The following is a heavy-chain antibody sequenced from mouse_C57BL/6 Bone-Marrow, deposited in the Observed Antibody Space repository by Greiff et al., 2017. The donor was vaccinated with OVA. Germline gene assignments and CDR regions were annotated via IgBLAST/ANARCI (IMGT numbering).Heavy chain of an antibody. CDR3: ARGDSSGYWFAY. CDR1: GYSITSGYY. Sequence: EVKLQESGPGLVKPSQSLSLTCSVTGYSITSGYYWNWIRQFPGNILEWMGYISYDGSNNYNPSLKNRISITRDTSKNQFFLKLNSVTTEDTATYYCARGDSSGYWFAYWGQGTLVTVSA. CDR2: ISYDGSN. D-gene: IGHD3-2*02. V-gene: IGHV3-6*01. J-gene: IGHJ3*01.